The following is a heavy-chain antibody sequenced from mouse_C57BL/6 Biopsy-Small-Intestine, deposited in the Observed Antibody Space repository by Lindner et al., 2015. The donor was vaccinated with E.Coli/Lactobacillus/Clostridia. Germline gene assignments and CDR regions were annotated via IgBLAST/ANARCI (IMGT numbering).Heavy chain of an antibody. CDR1: GYTFTNYW. D-gene: IGHD1-1*01. J-gene: IGHJ2*01. CDR2: IYPGGGYT. CDR3: ARDYGSSYFDY. V-gene: IGHV1-63*01. Sequence: VQLQESGAELVRPGTSVKMSCKASGYTFTNYWIGWAKQRPGHGLEWIGDIYPGGGYTNYNEKFKGKATLTTDKSSSTAYMQFSSLTSEDSAIYYCARDYGSSYFDYWGQGTTLTVSS.